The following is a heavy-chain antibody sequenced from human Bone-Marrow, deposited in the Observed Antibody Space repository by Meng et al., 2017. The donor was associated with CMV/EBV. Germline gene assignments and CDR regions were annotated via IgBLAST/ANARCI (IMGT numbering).Heavy chain of an antibody. CDR3: ARDRVPEPPLEWPQLWGGAF. V-gene: IGHV3-21*01. J-gene: IGHJ4*02. D-gene: IGHD3-3*01. Sequence: GGSLRLSCAVSGFTFNRYRMNWVRQAPGKGLEWVSSISSSSRNIYYADSVRGRFTISRDNTKNSLYLQMNRLRVEDTAVYYCARDRVPEPPLEWPQLWGGAFWGQGPRVTGSS. CDR1: GFTFNRYR. CDR2: ISSSSRNI.